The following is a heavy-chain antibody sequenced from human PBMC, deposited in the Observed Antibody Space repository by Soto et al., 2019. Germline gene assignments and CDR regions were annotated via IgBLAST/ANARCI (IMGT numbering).Heavy chain of an antibody. CDR1: GGSISSSSYY. Sequence: SVTLSLSWTVSGGSISSSSYYWGWIRKPPGKGLEWIGSIYYGGSTFYNPSLKSRVTISVDTSNNQFSLKLSSVTAADTAVYYCERIGEYTNCLLGFGPWGQATLGTGSS. CDR3: ERIGEYTNCLLGFGP. V-gene: IGHV4-39*01. D-gene: IGHD2-15*01. J-gene: IGHJ5*01. CDR2: IYYGGST.